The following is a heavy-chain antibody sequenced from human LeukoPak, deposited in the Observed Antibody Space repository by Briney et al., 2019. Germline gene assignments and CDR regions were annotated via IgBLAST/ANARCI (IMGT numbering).Heavy chain of an antibody. CDR3: ARHSHTAYDGMFES. Sequence: PSETLSLTRAVSGVSISSYYWSWIRQPPGMGLEWIGYISYTGSFNYNPSLQSRVTISVDTSKNLLSLKLRSVIAADTALYYCARHSHTAYDGMFESWGQGTLVSVSS. V-gene: IGHV4-59*01. J-gene: IGHJ4*02. CDR1: GVSISSYY. D-gene: IGHD5-12*01. CDR2: ISYTGSF.